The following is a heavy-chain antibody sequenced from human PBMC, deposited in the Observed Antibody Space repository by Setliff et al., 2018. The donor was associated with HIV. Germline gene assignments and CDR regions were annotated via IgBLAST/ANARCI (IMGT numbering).Heavy chain of an antibody. J-gene: IGHJ3*02. Sequence: PSETLSLTCTVSGASVNSGNDYWTWIRQAAGKGLEWIGHIHTSGTTTYNPALKSRLTISVDRSENQFSLNLTSVAAADTAVYYCARHPLPRITMIVVEAIWGQGTMVTVSS. V-gene: IGHV4-61*09. CDR1: GASVNSGNDY. CDR2: IHTSGTT. D-gene: IGHD3-22*01. CDR3: ARHPLPRITMIVVEAI.